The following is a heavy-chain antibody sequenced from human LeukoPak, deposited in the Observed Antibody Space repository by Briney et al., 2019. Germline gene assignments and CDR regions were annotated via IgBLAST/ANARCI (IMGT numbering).Heavy chain of an antibody. Sequence: RGSLRLSCAASGFTFVNAWMTWVRQAPGKGLEWVGRMESNPAGGRTDYAAPVKGRFTISRDDSRSTLYLQLNNLRAEDTAVYYCTTLAFDVHYWGRGTLITVSS. CDR2: MESNPAGGRT. J-gene: IGHJ4*02. V-gene: IGHV3-15*04. CDR3: TTLAFDVHY. D-gene: IGHD2/OR15-2a*01. CDR1: GFTFVNAW.